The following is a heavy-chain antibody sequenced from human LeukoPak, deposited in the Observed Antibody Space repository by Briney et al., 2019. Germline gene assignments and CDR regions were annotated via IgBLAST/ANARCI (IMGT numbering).Heavy chain of an antibody. Sequence: GESLKISCAASGFTFDDYGMSWVRQAPGKGLEWVSGINWNGGSTGYADSVKGRFTISRDNAKNSLYLQMNSLRAEDTALYYCARGGCSSTSCPYYYYYYMDVWGKGTTVTVSS. CDR3: ARGGCSSTSCPYYYYYYMDV. V-gene: IGHV3-20*04. CDR2: INWNGGST. D-gene: IGHD2-2*01. J-gene: IGHJ6*03. CDR1: GFTFDDYG.